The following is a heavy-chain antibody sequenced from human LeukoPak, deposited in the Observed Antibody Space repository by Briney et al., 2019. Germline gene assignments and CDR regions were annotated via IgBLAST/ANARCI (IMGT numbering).Heavy chain of an antibody. CDR1: GFTFSSYG. J-gene: IGHJ4*02. V-gene: IGHV3-33*06. Sequence: PGRSLRLSCAASGFTFSSYGMHWVRQAPAKGPEWVAVIWYDGSNKYYADSVKGRFTISRDNSKNTLYLQMNSLRAEDTAVYYCAKDLSLGAIDYWGQGTLVTVSS. CDR2: IWYDGSNK. CDR3: AKDLSLGAIDY. D-gene: IGHD1-26*01.